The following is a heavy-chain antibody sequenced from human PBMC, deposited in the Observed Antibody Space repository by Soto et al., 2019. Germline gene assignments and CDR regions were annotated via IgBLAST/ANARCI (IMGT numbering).Heavy chain of an antibody. V-gene: IGHV1-2*02. J-gene: IGHJ4*02. CDR2: ISPNKGVT. Sequence: QVQLVQSGAEVQKPGASVKVSCKASGYTFTDYWMHWVRQAPGQGLEWMGWISPNKGVTKYAQKFQGRVTMTWDTSISTIYMELSRLTSDDTAVYYCARENFKFENWGQGTLVTVSS. CDR1: GYTFTDYW. CDR3: ARENFKFEN.